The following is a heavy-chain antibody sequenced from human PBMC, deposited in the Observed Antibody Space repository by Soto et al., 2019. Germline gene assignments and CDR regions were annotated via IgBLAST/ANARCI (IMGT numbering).Heavy chain of an antibody. D-gene: IGHD6-19*01. CDR3: ARRQVAGTFTLSYGGFDY. CDR2: IYYSGST. V-gene: IGHV4-39*01. J-gene: IGHJ4*02. Sequence: SETLSLTCTVSGGSISSSSYYWGWIRQPPGKGLEWIGSIYYSGSTYYNPSLKSRVTISVDTSKNQFSLKLSSVTAADTAVYYCARRQVAGTFTLSYGGFDYWGQGTLVTVSS. CDR1: GGSISSSSYY.